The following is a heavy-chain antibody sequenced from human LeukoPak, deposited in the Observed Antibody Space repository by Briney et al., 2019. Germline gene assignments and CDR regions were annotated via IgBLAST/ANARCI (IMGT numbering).Heavy chain of an antibody. CDR1: GFTFSGYY. CDR3: ARDSGGGYFDF. D-gene: IGHD6-25*01. V-gene: IGHV3-11*04. Sequence: KHGGSLRLSCAASGFTFSGYYMTWIRQGPGKGLEWVSYISTSGSSTYYADSVEGRFTISRDNAKNSLYLQMNSLRPEDTALYYCARDSGGGYFDFWGQGTLVTVSS. J-gene: IGHJ4*02. CDR2: ISTSGSST.